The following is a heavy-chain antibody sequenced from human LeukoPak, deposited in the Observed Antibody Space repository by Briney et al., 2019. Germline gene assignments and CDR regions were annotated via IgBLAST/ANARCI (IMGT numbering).Heavy chain of an antibody. Sequence: SETLSLTCTVSGGSISSSSYYWGWIRQPPGKGLEWIGSIYYSGSTYYNPSLKSRVTISVDTSKNQFSLKLSSVTAADTAVYYCARHGDNYYDSSGYPNWFDPWGQGTLVTVSS. J-gene: IGHJ5*02. CDR3: ARHGDNYYDSSGYPNWFDP. CDR2: IYYSGST. D-gene: IGHD3-22*01. V-gene: IGHV4-39*01. CDR1: GGSISSSSYY.